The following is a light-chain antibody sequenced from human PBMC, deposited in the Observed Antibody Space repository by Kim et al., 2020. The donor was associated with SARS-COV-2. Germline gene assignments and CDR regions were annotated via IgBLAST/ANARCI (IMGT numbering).Light chain of an antibody. CDR2: KVS. CDR3: MQGTHLPPYT. Sequence: PASSSCRYSPSRVHSEGNTYLNWFQQRPGQSPRRLIYKVSNRDSGVPDRFGGSGSGTDFTLAISRVEAEDVAIYYCMQGTHLPPYTFGQGTKLEI. V-gene: IGKV2-30*02. CDR1: PSRVHSEGNTY. J-gene: IGKJ2*01.